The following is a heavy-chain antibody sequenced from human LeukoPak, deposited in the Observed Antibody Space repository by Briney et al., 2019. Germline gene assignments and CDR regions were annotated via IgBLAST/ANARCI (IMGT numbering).Heavy chain of an antibody. V-gene: IGHV4-39*07. Sequence: PSETLSLTCTVSGGSTSSSSFHWGWIRQSPGKGLEWIGNIYHSGSAHYNPSLKRRAIISLDTSRSQVSLLLRSVTAADTAVYYCAREAPPGWSGYSWDRNYYYYMDVWGKGTRSPSP. J-gene: IGHJ6*03. CDR1: GGSTSSSSFH. CDR2: IYHSGSA. D-gene: IGHD3-3*01. CDR3: AREAPPGWSGYSWDRNYYYYMDV.